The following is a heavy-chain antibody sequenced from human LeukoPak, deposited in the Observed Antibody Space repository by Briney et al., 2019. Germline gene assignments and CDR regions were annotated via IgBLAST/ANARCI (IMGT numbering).Heavy chain of an antibody. J-gene: IGHJ3*02. CDR1: GYTLTSYA. CDR3: ARDVSSSWYEDPLGDI. CDR2: INTNTGNP. V-gene: IGHV7-4-1*02. Sequence: GASVKVSCKASGYTLTSYAMNWVRQAPGQGLEWMGWINTNTGNPTYAQGFTGRFVFSLDTSVSTAYLQISSLKAEDTAVYYCARDVSSSWYEDPLGDIWGQGTMVTVSS. D-gene: IGHD6-13*01.